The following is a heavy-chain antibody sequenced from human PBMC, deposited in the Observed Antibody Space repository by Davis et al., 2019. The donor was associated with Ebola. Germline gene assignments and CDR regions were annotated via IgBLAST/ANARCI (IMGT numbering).Heavy chain of an antibody. J-gene: IGHJ4*02. D-gene: IGHD2-8*02. CDR3: AKSFLITGSHMSEFRGVDY. CDR2: ISAGGTAP. V-gene: IGHV3-23*01. Sequence: PGGSLRLSCAASKFTFSSYGMTWVRQAPGKGLEWVSSISAGGTAPYYADSVKGRFTISRDNSKNTLSLQMDSLRADDTAVYYCAKSFLITGSHMSEFRGVDYWGQGTVVTVSS. CDR1: KFTFSSYG.